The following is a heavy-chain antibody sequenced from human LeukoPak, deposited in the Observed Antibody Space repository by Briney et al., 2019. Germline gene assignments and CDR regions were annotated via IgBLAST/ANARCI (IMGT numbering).Heavy chain of an antibody. CDR2: IYKIGTT. CDR1: VDSVTGYY. D-gene: IGHD2-15*01. CDR3: VIGVGWQPDS. Sequence: SETLSLTCTVFVDSVTGYYLNWVRQPPGKGRECMGHIYKIGTTNYNPSLKSRLTISADTSKNRFSLKLRSVTAADTAVYYCVIGVGWQPDSSGQGALVTVSS. V-gene: IGHV4-59*02. J-gene: IGHJ5*01.